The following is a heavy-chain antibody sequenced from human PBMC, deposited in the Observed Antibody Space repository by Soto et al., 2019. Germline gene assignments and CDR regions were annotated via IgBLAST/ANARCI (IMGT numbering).Heavy chain of an antibody. J-gene: IGHJ4*02. V-gene: IGHV3-33*01. D-gene: IGHD3-22*01. CDR2: IWYDGSNK. Sequence: GGSLRLSCAASGFTSSSYGMHWVRQAPGKGLEWVAVIWYDGSNKYYEDSLKGRFTISRDNAKNSLFLQLDSLRAEDTAVYFCVRARSTDSRPDYWGQGTLVTVSS. CDR1: GFTSSSYG. CDR3: VRARSTDSRPDY.